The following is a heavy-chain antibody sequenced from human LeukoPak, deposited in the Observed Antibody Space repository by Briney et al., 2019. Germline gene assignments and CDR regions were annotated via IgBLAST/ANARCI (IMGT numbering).Heavy chain of an antibody. D-gene: IGHD2-2*01. CDR2: MNPNSGNT. Sequence: GASVKVSCKASGYTFTSYDINWVRQATGQGLEWMGWMNPNSGNTGYAQKFQGRVTITRNTSISTAYMELSSLRSEDTAVYYCARGGGYCSSTSCQTGNWFDPWGQGTLVTVSS. CDR3: ARGGGYCSSTSCQTGNWFDP. V-gene: IGHV1-8*01. J-gene: IGHJ5*02. CDR1: GYTFTSYD.